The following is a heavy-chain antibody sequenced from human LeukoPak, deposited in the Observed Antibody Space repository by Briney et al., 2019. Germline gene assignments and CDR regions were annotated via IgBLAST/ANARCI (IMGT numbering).Heavy chain of an antibody. V-gene: IGHV3-9*01. CDR2: ISWNSGSI. D-gene: IGHD5-12*01. CDR1: GFTFSSYG. CDR3: AKDTGGGYDEEGFFDY. Sequence: PGGSLRLSCAASGFTFSSYGMHWVRQAPGKGLEWVSGISWNSGSIGYADSVKGRFTISRDNAKNSLYLQMNSLRAEDTALYYCAKDTGGGYDEEGFFDYWGQGTLVTVSS. J-gene: IGHJ4*02.